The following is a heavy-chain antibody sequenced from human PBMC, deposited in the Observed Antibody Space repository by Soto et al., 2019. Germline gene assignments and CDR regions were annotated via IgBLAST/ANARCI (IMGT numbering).Heavy chain of an antibody. CDR1: GGSFSGYY. V-gene: IGHV4-34*01. CDR3: ARGGVVTVVVITYYYGMDV. J-gene: IGHJ6*02. D-gene: IGHD3-22*01. Sequence: SLTCAVYGGSFSGYYWSWIRQPPGKGLEWIGEINHSGSTNYNPSLKSRVTISVDTSKNQFSLKLSSVTAADTAVYYCARGGVVTVVVITYYYGMDVWGQGTTVTVSS. CDR2: INHSGST.